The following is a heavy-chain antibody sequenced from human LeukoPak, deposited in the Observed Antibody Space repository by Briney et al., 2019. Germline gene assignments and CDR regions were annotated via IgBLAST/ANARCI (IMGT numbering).Heavy chain of an antibody. D-gene: IGHD6-19*01. V-gene: IGHV1-69*13. Sequence: GASVKVSCKASGGTFSSYAISWVRQAPGQGLEWMGGIIPIFGTANYAQKFQGRVTITADESTSTAYMELSSLRSEDTAVYYCARDPRPSGIAVAGIDWSDPWGQGTLVTVSS. J-gene: IGHJ5*02. CDR3: ARDPRPSGIAVAGIDWSDP. CDR2: IIPIFGTA. CDR1: GGTFSSYA.